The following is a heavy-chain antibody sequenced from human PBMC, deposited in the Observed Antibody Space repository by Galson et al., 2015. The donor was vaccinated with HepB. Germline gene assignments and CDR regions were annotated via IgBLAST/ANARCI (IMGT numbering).Heavy chain of an antibody. Sequence: SLRLSCAASGFTFSSYAMHWVRQAPGKGLEWVAVISYDGSNKYYADSVKGRFTISRDNSKNTLYLQMNSLRAEDTAVYYCARGYSSSSGWFDPWGQGTLVTVSS. CDR2: ISYDGSNK. J-gene: IGHJ5*02. CDR1: GFTFSSYA. CDR3: ARGYSSSSGWFDP. V-gene: IGHV3-30-3*01. D-gene: IGHD6-19*01.